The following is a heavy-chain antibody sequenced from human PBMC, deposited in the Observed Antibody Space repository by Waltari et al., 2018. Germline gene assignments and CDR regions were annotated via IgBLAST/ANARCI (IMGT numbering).Heavy chain of an antibody. D-gene: IGHD4-17*01. CDR2: IYHSGGT. CDR1: GYSISSGYY. V-gene: IGHV4-38-2*01. Sequence: QVPLQASGPGLVKPSETLSLTCAVSGYSISSGYYWGWIRQPPGKGLEWIGSIYHSGGTYYNPCRKSRVMIAVDTSKNQFSLKLSYVTAADTAVYYCARGGDYPYRDFDYWGQGTLVTVSS. J-gene: IGHJ4*02. CDR3: ARGGDYPYRDFDY.